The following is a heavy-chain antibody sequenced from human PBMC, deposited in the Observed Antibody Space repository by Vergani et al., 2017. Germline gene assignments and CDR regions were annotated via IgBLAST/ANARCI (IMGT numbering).Heavy chain of an antibody. J-gene: IGHJ4*02. CDR2: MDYSGST. V-gene: IGHV4-39*01. D-gene: IGHD2-15*01. CDR1: GESVISTDYH. CDR3: ASKRGACLAAYCHSYDF. Sequence: QVQLQESAPGLVKPSETLSLTCTVSGESVISTDYHWGWIRQPPAKGLEWIGSMDYSGSTSYNPSLESRISISFETPRNQFSLRLTSVTAADTALYYCASKRGACLAAYCHSYDFWGPGTLVGVSS.